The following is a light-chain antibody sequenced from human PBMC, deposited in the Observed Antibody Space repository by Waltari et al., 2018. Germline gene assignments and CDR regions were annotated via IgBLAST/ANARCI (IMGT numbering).Light chain of an antibody. CDR1: SLRSYY. CDR2: DKS. J-gene: IGLJ2*01. V-gene: IGLV3-19*01. Sequence: SSELTQDPAVSVAMGQTVRITCQGDSLRSYYASWYQQRPGQAPILVIYDKSNRPSGVPDRFSGSSSHNTGSLTITGAQAEDEASYYCHSRDASGVAGSFGGGTKLTAL. CDR3: HSRDASGVAGS.